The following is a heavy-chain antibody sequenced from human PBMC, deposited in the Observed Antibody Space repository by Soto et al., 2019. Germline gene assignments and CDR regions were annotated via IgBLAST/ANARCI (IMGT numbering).Heavy chain of an antibody. CDR2: IYYSGST. D-gene: IGHD3-10*01. CDR3: ARPHFKGTQGNWFDP. CDR1: GGSISSSSYY. J-gene: IGHJ5*02. V-gene: IGHV4-39*01. Sequence: PSETLSLTCTVSGGSISSSSYYWGWIRQPPGKGLEWIGSIYYSGSTYYNPSLKSRVTISVDTSKNQFSLKLSSVTAADTAVYYCARPHFKGTQGNWFDPWGQGTLVTVSS.